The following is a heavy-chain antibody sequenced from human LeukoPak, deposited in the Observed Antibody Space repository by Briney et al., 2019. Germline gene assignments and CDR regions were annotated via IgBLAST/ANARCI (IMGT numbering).Heavy chain of an antibody. Sequence: HAGGSLRLSCAASGFTFSSYGMSWVRQAPGKGLEWVSAISGSGGSTYYADSVKGRFTISRDNSKNTLYLQMNSLRAEGTAVYYCAKVYVWNEYYFDYWGQGTLVTVSS. V-gene: IGHV3-23*01. CDR1: GFTFSSYG. D-gene: IGHD1-1*01. CDR2: ISGSGGST. J-gene: IGHJ4*02. CDR3: AKVYVWNEYYFDY.